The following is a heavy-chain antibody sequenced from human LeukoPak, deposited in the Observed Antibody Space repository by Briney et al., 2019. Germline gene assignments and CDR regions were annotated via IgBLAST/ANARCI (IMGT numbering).Heavy chain of an antibody. CDR3: ARMSYYDSSGDNWFDP. D-gene: IGHD3-22*01. Sequence: ASVKVSCKASGYTFATYDINWVRQATGQGLEWMGWMNPNSGNTGYAQKFQGRVTMTRNTSISTAYMELSSLRSEDTAVYYCARMSYYDSSGDNWFDPWGQGTLDTVSS. CDR1: GYTFATYD. J-gene: IGHJ5*02. CDR2: MNPNSGNT. V-gene: IGHV1-8*01.